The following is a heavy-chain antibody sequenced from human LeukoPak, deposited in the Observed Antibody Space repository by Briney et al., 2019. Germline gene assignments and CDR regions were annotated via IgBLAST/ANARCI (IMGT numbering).Heavy chain of an antibody. J-gene: IGHJ4*02. CDR1: GFTFSNAC. CDR3: TTGTWIQLWLADY. CDR2: IKGKAEGGTT. Sequence: GGSLRLSCAASGFTFSNACMSWVRQAQGKGMEWVGHIKGKAEGGTTDYAAPVQGRFTISRDDSKNTLYLQMNSLKTEDTAVYYCTTGTWIQLWLADYWGQGTLVTVSS. V-gene: IGHV3-15*01. D-gene: IGHD5-18*01.